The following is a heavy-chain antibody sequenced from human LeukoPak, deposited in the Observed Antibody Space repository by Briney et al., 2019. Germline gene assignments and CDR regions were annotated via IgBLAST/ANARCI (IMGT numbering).Heavy chain of an antibody. Sequence: PSETLSLTCTVSGGSISSYYWTWIRQSPGKRPEWLAYVRYTGSTNYNPSLKSRLTILVDTSKNQFSLKLTSVTAADTAVYYCARHVAPDMDYFDYWGPGTLVTVSP. V-gene: IGHV4-59*08. D-gene: IGHD2-15*01. CDR2: VRYTGST. CDR1: GGSISSYY. J-gene: IGHJ4*02. CDR3: ARHVAPDMDYFDY.